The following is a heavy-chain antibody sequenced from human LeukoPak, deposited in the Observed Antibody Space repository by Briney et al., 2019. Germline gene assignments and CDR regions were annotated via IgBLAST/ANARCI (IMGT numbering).Heavy chain of an antibody. J-gene: IGHJ4*02. V-gene: IGHV3-23*01. D-gene: IGHD3-22*01. CDR1: GFTFSTFA. Sequence: PGGSLRPSCAASGFTFSTFAMTWVRQAPGKGLEWVSGMVGSGTTYYADSVKGRFTLSKDNSKNTLYLQMNSLRAEDTAVYYCAKAHGITMIVVVISGFDYWGQGTLVTVSS. CDR3: AKAHGITMIVVVISGFDY. CDR2: MVGSGTT.